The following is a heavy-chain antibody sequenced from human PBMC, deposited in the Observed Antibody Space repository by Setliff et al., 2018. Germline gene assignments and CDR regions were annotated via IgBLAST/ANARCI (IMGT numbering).Heavy chain of an antibody. D-gene: IGHD6-19*01. J-gene: IGHJ6*03. CDR3: AREQWLDPPGYYYMDV. CDR1: GGSFSGYY. Sequence: SETLSLTCAVYGGSFSGYYWSWIRQPPGKRLEWIGEIIRSGSTNYNPSLKSRVTISMDTSKNQFSLKVSSVTAADTAVYYCAREQWLDPPGYYYMDVWAKGTTVTVSS. V-gene: IGHV4-34*12. CDR2: IIRSGST.